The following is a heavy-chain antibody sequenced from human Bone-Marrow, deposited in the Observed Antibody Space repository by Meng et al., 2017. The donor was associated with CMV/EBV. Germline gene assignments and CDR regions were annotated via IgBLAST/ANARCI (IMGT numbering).Heavy chain of an antibody. CDR1: GFTFSSYS. J-gene: IGHJ5*02. V-gene: IGHV3-21*01. Sequence: EGSLRLSCAASGFTFSSYSMNWVRQAPGKGLEWVSSISSSSSYIYYADSVKGRFTISRDNAKNSLYLQMNSLRAEDTAVYYCARDGVVVPAADVVWFDPWGQGTLVTVSS. CDR2: ISSSSSYI. D-gene: IGHD2-2*01. CDR3: ARDGVVVPAADVVWFDP.